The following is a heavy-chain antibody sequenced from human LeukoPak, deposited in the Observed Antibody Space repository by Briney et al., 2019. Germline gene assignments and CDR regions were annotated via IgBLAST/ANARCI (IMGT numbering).Heavy chain of an antibody. D-gene: IGHD6-13*01. V-gene: IGHV3-66*01. J-gene: IGHJ4*01. Sequence: GGSLRLSCAASGFTVSSNYMSWVRQAPGKGLEWVSIIYSGGSTYYADSVKGRFTISRDSSNNTLFLQMSNLRADDSGLYYCATDVRSSPLGFWGHGTLVTVSS. CDR3: ATDVRSSPLGF. CDR2: IYSGGST. CDR1: GFTVSSNY.